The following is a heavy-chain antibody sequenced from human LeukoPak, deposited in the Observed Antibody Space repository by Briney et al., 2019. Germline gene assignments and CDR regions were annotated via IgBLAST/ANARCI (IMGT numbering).Heavy chain of an antibody. V-gene: IGHV3-30*04. J-gene: IGHJ4*02. CDR3: ARASDGTEDY. Sequence: GRSLRLSCAASGCTFSSYAMHWVRQAPGKGLEWVAVISYDGSNKYYADSVKGRFTISRDNSKNTLYLQMNSLRAEDTAVYYCARASDGTEDYWGQGTLVTVSS. D-gene: IGHD5-18*01. CDR2: ISYDGSNK. CDR1: GCTFSSYA.